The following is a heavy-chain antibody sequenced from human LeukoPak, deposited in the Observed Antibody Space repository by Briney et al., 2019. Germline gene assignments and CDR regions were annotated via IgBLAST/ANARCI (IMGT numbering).Heavy chain of an antibody. Sequence: GGSLRLSCAASGFTFSTYGMHWVRQAPGKGLEGVAVIWYDGSNKYYADSVKGRFTISRDNSKNTLYLQMNSLRAEDTAVYYCARDTQGMDVWGKGTTVTVSS. V-gene: IGHV3-33*01. CDR3: ARDTQGMDV. CDR1: GFTFSTYG. J-gene: IGHJ6*04. CDR2: IWYDGSNK.